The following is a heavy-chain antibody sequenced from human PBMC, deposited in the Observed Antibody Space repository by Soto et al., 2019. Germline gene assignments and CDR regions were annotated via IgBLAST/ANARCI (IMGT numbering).Heavy chain of an antibody. J-gene: IGHJ4*02. CDR2: ISGSGGST. D-gene: IGHD3-22*01. Sequence: PRLSFAASGFTFSSYAMSWVRQAPGKGLEWVSAISGSGGSTYYADSVKGRFTISRDNSKKTLYLQMNSLRAEDTAVYYCAKSPMIVVVPPDSWGQGTLVTVSA. V-gene: IGHV3-23*01. CDR1: GFTFSSYA. CDR3: AKSPMIVVVPPDS.